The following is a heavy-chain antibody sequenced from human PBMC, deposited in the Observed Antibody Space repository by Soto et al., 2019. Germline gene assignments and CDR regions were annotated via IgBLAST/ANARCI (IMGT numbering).Heavy chain of an antibody. D-gene: IGHD4-17*01. CDR2: IWYDGSNK. CDR1: GFTFSSYG. Sequence: QVQLVESGGGVVQPGRSLRLSCAASGFTFSSYGMHWVRQAPGKGLEWVAVIWYDGSNKYYADSVKGRFTISRDNSKNTLYLQMNSLRAEDTAVYYCARDQITVTHLYYYYGMDVWGQGTTVTVSS. V-gene: IGHV3-33*01. CDR3: ARDQITVTHLYYYYGMDV. J-gene: IGHJ6*02.